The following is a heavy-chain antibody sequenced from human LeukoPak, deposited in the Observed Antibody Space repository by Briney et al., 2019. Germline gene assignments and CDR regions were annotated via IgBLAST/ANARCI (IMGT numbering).Heavy chain of an antibody. CDR3: APTWELLRFPLDY. Sequence: GGSLRLSCAASGFTFSSYWMSWVRQAPGKGLEWVANIKQDGSEKYYVDSVKGRFTISRDNAKNSLYLQMNSLRAEDTAVYYCAPTWELLRFPLDYWGQGTLVTVSS. J-gene: IGHJ4*02. D-gene: IGHD1-26*01. V-gene: IGHV3-7*03. CDR2: IKQDGSEK. CDR1: GFTFSSYW.